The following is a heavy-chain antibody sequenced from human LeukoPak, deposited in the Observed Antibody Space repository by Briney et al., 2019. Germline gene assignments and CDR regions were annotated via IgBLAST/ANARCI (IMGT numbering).Heavy chain of an antibody. D-gene: IGHD5-18*01. CDR1: GFTFSGYA. V-gene: IGHV3-23*01. J-gene: IGHJ6*03. CDR2: ISGSGGSP. Sequence: GKSLRLSCAASGFTFSGYAMSWVRQAPGKGLEWVSVISGSGGSPYYADSVKGRFTISRDNSKNTLYLQMNSLRAEDTAVYYCAKGGYSYVNYYYYYMDVWGKGTTVTVSS. CDR3: AKGGYSYVNYYYYYMDV.